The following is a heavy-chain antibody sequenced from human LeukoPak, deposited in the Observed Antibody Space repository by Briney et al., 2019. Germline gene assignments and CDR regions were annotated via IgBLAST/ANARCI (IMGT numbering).Heavy chain of an antibody. Sequence: GGSLKLSCAASGFTFSGSAMHWVRQASGKGLEWVGRIRSKANSYVTAYAASVKGRFTISRDDSKNTAYLQMNSLKTEDTAVYYCARHNGGSVRGNFDPWGQGTLVTVSS. CDR2: IRSKANSYVT. V-gene: IGHV3-73*01. D-gene: IGHD2-15*01. CDR3: ARHNGGSVRGNFDP. CDR1: GFTFSGSA. J-gene: IGHJ5*02.